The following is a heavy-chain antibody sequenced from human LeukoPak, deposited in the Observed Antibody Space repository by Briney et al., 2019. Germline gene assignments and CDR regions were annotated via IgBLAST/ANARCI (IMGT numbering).Heavy chain of an antibody. CDR3: ATLGDYYYYYGMDV. J-gene: IGHJ6*02. Sequence: GGSLRLSCATSGFIFGNYRMHWVRQAPGKGLEWVAVISYDGSNKYYADSVKGRFTISRDNSKNTLYLQMNSLRAEDTAVYYCATLGDYYYYYGMDVWGQGTTVTVSS. CDR2: ISYDGSNK. V-gene: IGHV3-30*03. CDR1: GFIFGNYR.